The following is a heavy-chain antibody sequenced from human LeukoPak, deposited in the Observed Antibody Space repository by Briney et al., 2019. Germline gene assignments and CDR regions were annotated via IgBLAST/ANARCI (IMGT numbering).Heavy chain of an antibody. V-gene: IGHV4-39*07. CDR1: GGSVTSGIYH. CDR3: ARDHYYDGRGRFDP. Sequence: SETLSLTCSVSGGSVTSGIYHWGWIRQPSGKGLEWIGSVYFDGGTHYNPSLQSRVTVSIDTSKNQFSLRLSSVTAADTALYYCARDHYYDGRGRFDPWGPGTLVTVSS. CDR2: VYFDGGT. D-gene: IGHD3-16*01. J-gene: IGHJ5*02.